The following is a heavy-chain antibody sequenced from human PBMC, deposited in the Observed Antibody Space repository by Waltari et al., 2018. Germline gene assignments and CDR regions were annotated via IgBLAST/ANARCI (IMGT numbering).Heavy chain of an antibody. D-gene: IGHD3-3*01. V-gene: IGHV4-4*02. CDR3: ARAHEWLSTYGMDV. CDR1: GGSISSSNW. Sequence: QVQLQESGPGLVKPSGTLSLTCAVSGGSISSSNWWSWVRQPPGKGLEWIGEIYHSGRTNYNPSLKSRFTISRDNSKNTLYLQMNSLRAEDTAVYYCARAHEWLSTYGMDVWGQGTTVTVSS. J-gene: IGHJ6*02. CDR2: IYHSGRT.